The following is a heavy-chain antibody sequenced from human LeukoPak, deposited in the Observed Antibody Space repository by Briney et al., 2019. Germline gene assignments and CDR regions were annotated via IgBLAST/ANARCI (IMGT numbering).Heavy chain of an antibody. Sequence: GGSLRLSCAASGLTFSGSAMHWVRQASGKGLEWVGRIRSKANSYATAYAASVKGRFTISRDDSKNTACLQMNSLKTEDTAVYYCTRHRGARAIFDYWGQGTLVTVSS. J-gene: IGHJ4*02. CDR3: TRHRGARAIFDY. V-gene: IGHV3-73*01. CDR1: GLTFSGSA. D-gene: IGHD3-10*01. CDR2: IRSKANSYAT.